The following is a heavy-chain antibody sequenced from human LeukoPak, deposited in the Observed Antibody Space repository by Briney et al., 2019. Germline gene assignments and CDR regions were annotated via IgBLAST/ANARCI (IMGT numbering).Heavy chain of an antibody. D-gene: IGHD2-15*01. CDR1: GGSISSYY. Sequence: SETLSLTCTVSGGSISSYYWSWIRQPAGKGLEWIGRIYTSGSTGYNPSLKSRVTMSIDTSKNQFSLKLSSVTAADTAVYYCARVDLRAAYFDYWGQGTLVTVSS. CDR2: IYTSGST. J-gene: IGHJ4*02. V-gene: IGHV4-4*07. CDR3: ARVDLRAAYFDY.